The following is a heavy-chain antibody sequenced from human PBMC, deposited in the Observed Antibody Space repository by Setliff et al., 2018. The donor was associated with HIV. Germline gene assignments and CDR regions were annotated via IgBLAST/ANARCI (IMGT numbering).Heavy chain of an antibody. V-gene: IGHV3-7*03. D-gene: IGHD2-2*01. Sequence: GGSLRLSCAASEFSFSDAWMSWVRQAPGKGLEWVANINQGGTEKNYVDSVTGRFTISRDSSKRSLHLQMNNLGVEDTAVYYCARSAVVGAPTIIDTPNPLQPLPWG. J-gene: IGHJ5*02. CDR3: ARSAVVGAPTIIDTPNPLQPLP. CDR1: EFSFSDAW. CDR2: INQGGTEK.